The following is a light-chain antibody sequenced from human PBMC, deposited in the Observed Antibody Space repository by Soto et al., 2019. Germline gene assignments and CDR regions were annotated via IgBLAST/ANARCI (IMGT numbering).Light chain of an antibody. Sequence: DIVMTQSPDSLAVSLGERATINCKSSQSVLYSSNNKNYLAWYQQRPGQTPKLLIHWASTRQSGVPDRFSGSGSGTDFTLTISSLQAEDVAVYYCQQYYSTSPTFGGGTKVEIK. J-gene: IGKJ4*01. CDR1: QSVLYSSNNKNY. V-gene: IGKV4-1*01. CDR3: QQYYSTSPT. CDR2: WAS.